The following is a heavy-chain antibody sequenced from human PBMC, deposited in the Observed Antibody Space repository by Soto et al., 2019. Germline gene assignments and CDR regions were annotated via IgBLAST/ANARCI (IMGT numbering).Heavy chain of an antibody. CDR3: IQSRCGGDCLQSYASYYYYGMDV. CDR1: AFSLSTGGVG. CDR2: IYCDDDN. Sequence: SGPTLVNPTPTLTLTCTFSAFSLSTGGVGVGWIRQPPGKAIEWLAFIYCDDDNRYSPSLRSRLTITKDTSKNQVVLTMTNMDPVDTATYYCIQSRCGGDCLQSYASYYYYGMDVWGQGTTVTVSS. J-gene: IGHJ6*02. D-gene: IGHD2-21*02. V-gene: IGHV2-5*02.